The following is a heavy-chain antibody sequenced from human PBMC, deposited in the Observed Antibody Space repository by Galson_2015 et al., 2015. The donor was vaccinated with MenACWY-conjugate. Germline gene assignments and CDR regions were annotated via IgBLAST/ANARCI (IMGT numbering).Heavy chain of an antibody. Sequence: SLRLSCAASGFTFSRNTMNWVRQAPGKGLEWVSSISSSSTYMYYADSVKGRFTISRDDAKNSLYLQMNSLRAEDTAVYYCARDDVAAAGFKYSSAWVDINLNYYY. D-gene: IGHD6-19*01. CDR1: GFTFSRNT. CDR3: ARDDVAAAGFKYSSAWVDINLNYYY. J-gene: IGHJ6*01. CDR2: ISSSSTYM. V-gene: IGHV3-21*01.